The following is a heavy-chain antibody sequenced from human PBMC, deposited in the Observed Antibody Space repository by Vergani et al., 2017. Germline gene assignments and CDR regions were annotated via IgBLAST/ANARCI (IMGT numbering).Heavy chain of an antibody. D-gene: IGHD1-1*01. CDR1: GGTFSSYT. V-gene: IGHV1-69*02. J-gene: IGHJ6*03. CDR3: ARGTQTDYYYYYMDV. CDR2: IIPILGIA. Sequence: QVQLVQSGAEVKKPGSSVKVSCKASGGTFSSYTISWVRQAPGQGLEWMGRIIPILGIANYALKFQGRVTITADKSTSTAYMELSSLRSEDTAVYYCARGTQTDYYYYYMDVWGKGTTVTVSS.